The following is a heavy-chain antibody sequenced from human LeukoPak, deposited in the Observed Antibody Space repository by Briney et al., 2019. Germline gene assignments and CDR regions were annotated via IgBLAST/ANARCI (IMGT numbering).Heavy chain of an antibody. V-gene: IGHV4-34*01. D-gene: IGHD3-16*02. Sequence: SETLSFTCAVYGGSFSGYYWSWIRQPPGKGLEWIGEINHSGSTNYNPSLKSRVTISVDTSKNQFSLKLSSVTAADTAVYYCARGRGVWGSYRYLYFDYWGQGTLVTVSS. CDR2: INHSGST. CDR1: GGSFSGYY. J-gene: IGHJ4*02. CDR3: ARGRGVWGSYRYLYFDY.